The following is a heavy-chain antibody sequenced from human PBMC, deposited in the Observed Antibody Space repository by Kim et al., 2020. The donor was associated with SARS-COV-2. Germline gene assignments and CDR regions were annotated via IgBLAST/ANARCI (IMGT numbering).Heavy chain of an antibody. CDR3: ARVPGVVGATGFDY. CDR1: GDSISSTNW. Sequence: SETLSLTCAVSGDSISSTNWWSWVRQPPGKGLEWIGEIYHSGSTNYNPSLKSRVTISVDKSKNQFSLKVSSVTAADTAVYHCARVPGVVGATGFDYWGQGNLVTVSS. D-gene: IGHD1-26*01. V-gene: IGHV4-4*02. J-gene: IGHJ4*02. CDR2: IYHSGST.